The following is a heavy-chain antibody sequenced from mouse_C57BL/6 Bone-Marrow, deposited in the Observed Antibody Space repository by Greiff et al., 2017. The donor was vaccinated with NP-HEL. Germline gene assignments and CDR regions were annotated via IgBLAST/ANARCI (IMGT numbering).Heavy chain of an antibody. J-gene: IGHJ1*03. CDR1: GYTFTSYG. D-gene: IGHD2-1*01. CDR2: IYPRSGNT. V-gene: IGHV1-81*01. CDR3: ARGGYGNFYWYFDV. Sequence: QVHVKQSGAELARPGASVKLSCKASGYTFTSYGISWVKQRTGQGLEWIGEIYPRSGNTYYNEKFKGKATLTADKSSSTAYMELRSLTSEDSAVYFCARGGYGNFYWYFDVWGTGTTVTVSS.